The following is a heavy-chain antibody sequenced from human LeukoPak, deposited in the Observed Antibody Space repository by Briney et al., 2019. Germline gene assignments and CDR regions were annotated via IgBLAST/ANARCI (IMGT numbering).Heavy chain of an antibody. Sequence: TLSLTCTVSGYAITSGGFSWNWIRQPPGKGLEWIGCIYDRGPAYYNPSLKSRFTISVDRPKNQFFLNVTSLTAADTAVYYCARSRQASGLFNSWGQGTLVVVSS. V-gene: IGHV4-30-2*01. J-gene: IGHJ5*01. CDR1: GYAITSGGFS. CDR3: ARSRQASGLFNS. D-gene: IGHD3-10*01. CDR2: IYDRGPA.